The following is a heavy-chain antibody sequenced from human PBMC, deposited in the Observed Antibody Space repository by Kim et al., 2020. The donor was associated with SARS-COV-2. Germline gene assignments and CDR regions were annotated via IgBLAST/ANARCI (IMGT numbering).Heavy chain of an antibody. D-gene: IGHD1-1*01. CDR1: GYTFNTYA. CDR2: IIPIFGTA. V-gene: IGHV1-69*13. CDR3: ARPLVQLERLSAFGV. J-gene: IGHJ3*01. Sequence: SVKVSCKASGYTFNTYAINWVRQAPGQGLEWMGRIIPIFGTANYAQQFQGRVTITADGSSSTVYMELSSLRSEDTAVYYCARPLVQLERLSAFGVCGQGTMVTVSS.